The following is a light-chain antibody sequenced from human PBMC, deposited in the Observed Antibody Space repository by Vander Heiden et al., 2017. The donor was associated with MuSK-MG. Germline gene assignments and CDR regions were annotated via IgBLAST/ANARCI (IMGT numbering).Light chain of an antibody. J-gene: IGKJ1*01. CDR1: QDISNF. CDR3: QHNENLSSLT. Sequence: DIQMTQSPSSLSASVGDRVTITCQASQDISNFLNWYKQKPGKAPKLLIYDASNWETGGPARFSGSGDGKDFTFTISIRHPEEFAAYYCQHNENLSSLTFGQGTKVEIK. V-gene: IGKV1-33*01. CDR2: DAS.